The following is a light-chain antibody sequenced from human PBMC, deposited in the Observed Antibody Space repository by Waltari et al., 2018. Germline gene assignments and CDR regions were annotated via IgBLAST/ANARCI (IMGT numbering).Light chain of an antibody. CDR2: GNK. CDR1: GPNIGAGYD. J-gene: IGLJ1*01. Sequence: QSVLTQPPSVSGAPGQTVTISCTGRGPNIGAGYDAHWDQVLPRTAPKLLIYGNKNRPSVVLDRFSGSRSGHSASLTITGLLPEDEADYYCQSYDSSLSAYVCGGGTKVTVL. V-gene: IGLV1-40*01. CDR3: QSYDSSLSAYV.